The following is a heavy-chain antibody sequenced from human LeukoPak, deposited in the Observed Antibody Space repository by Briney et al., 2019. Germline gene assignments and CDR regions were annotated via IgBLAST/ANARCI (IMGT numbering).Heavy chain of an antibody. D-gene: IGHD6-6*01. V-gene: IGHV4-59*12. CDR2: IYYSGST. J-gene: IGHJ4*02. CDR3: ARGDSSSHFDY. CDR1: GGSISSYY. Sequence: SETLSLTCTVSGGSISSYYWSWIRQPPGKGLEWIGYIYYSGSTNYNPSLKSRVTISVDTSKNQFSLKLSSVTAADTVVYYCARGDSSSHFDYWGQGTLVTVSS.